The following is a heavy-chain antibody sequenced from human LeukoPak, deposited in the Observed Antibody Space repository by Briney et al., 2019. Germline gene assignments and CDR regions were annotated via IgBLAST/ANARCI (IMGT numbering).Heavy chain of an antibody. CDR3: ARTSVVQADMFLYYFDY. CDR2: IVPIIGRA. J-gene: IGHJ4*02. CDR1: GGTFSIYA. V-gene: IGHV1-69*13. Sequence: SVKVSCKGAGGTFSIYAISWGRQAPGQGLEWMGGIVPIIGRANYAEKFHGRVTITADESPSTAYKELSRLRTEDTAVYYCARTSVVQADMFLYYFDYWGQGTLVTVSS. D-gene: IGHD2-2*01.